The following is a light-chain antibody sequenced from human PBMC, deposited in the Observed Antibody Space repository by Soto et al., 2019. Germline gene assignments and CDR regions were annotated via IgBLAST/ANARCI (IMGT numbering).Light chain of an antibody. CDR3: CSSAGTYTSV. V-gene: IGLV2-11*01. Sequence: QSALTQPRSVSGSPGQSVTISCTGTSSDGGGYNYVSWYQQHPGKAPKLIIYDVSKRPSGVPDRFSGSKSGNTASLTISGLQAEDEADYYCCSSAGTYTSVFGAGTKLTVL. CDR1: SSDGGGYNY. CDR2: DVS. J-gene: IGLJ2*01.